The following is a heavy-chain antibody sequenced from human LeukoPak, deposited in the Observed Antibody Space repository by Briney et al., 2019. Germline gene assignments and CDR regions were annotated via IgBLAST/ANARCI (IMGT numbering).Heavy chain of an antibody. D-gene: IGHD5-18*01. V-gene: IGHV3-21*01. CDR2: ISSSSSYI. CDR1: GFTFSSYS. J-gene: IGHJ6*04. CDR3: ARDTRQIGDTAGV. Sequence: PGGSLRLSCAASGFTFSSYSMNWVRQAPGKGLEWVSYISSSSSYIYYADSVKGRFTISRDNAKNSLYLQMNSLRAEDTAVYYCARDTRQIGDTAGVWGKGTTVTVSS.